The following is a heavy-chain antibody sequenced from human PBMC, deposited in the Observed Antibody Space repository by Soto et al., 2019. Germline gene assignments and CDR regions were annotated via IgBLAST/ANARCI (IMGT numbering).Heavy chain of an antibody. CDR3: ARDRELSSSSAEYFQH. CDR2: ISSSSSYT. D-gene: IGHD6-13*01. Sequence: GGSLRLSCAASGFTFSDYYMSWIRQAPGKGLEWVSYISSSSSYTNYADSVKGRFTISRDNAKNSLYLQMNSLRAEDTAVYYCARDRELSSSSAEYFQHWGQGTLVTVSS. CDR1: GFTFSDYY. J-gene: IGHJ1*01. V-gene: IGHV3-11*06.